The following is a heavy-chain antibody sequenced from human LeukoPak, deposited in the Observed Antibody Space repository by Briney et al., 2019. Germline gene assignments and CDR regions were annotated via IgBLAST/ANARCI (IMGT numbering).Heavy chain of an antibody. CDR1: GSSITTYTH. Sequence: SETLSLTCTVSGSSITTYTHWGWIRQSPGKGLEWIASIHHTGNTYYNPSLESRVTISVDTSKKQFSLKLSSVTAADTAFYYCARYIVSYPHDAFDIWGQGTMVTVSS. CDR3: ARYIVSYPHDAFDI. V-gene: IGHV4-38-2*02. D-gene: IGHD1-26*01. CDR2: IHHTGNT. J-gene: IGHJ3*02.